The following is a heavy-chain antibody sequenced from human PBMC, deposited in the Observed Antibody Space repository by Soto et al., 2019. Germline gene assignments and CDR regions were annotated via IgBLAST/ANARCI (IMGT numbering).Heavy chain of an antibody. Sequence: QVQLVQSGAEVKKPGASVKVSCKASGYTFTDYYMHWVRQAPGQGLGWMGGINPNSGGTNYAQKFQDWVTMPRDTSISTAYMDLRRMKSDDTAVYYCARGPPISFSAARGPIWDYWGQGTLVTVSS. CDR3: ARGPPISFSAARGPIWDY. J-gene: IGHJ4*02. CDR2: INPNSGGT. V-gene: IGHV1-2*04. CDR1: GYTFTDYY. D-gene: IGHD6-6*01.